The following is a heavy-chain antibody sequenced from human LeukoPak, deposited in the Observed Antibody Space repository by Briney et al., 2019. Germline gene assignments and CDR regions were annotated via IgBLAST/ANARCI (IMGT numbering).Heavy chain of an antibody. CDR2: VSGSGDTT. Sequence: PGTTLRLSCAASGFTFSAYAMGWVRQAPGKGLEWASTVSGSGDTTYYADSVKGRFTISRDNSKKTLYLQVHRLRAEDTAVYYCAKRRWFGELSPADFWGQGTLVTVSS. V-gene: IGHV3-23*01. CDR3: AKRRWFGELSPADF. CDR1: GFTFSAYA. J-gene: IGHJ4*02. D-gene: IGHD3-10*01.